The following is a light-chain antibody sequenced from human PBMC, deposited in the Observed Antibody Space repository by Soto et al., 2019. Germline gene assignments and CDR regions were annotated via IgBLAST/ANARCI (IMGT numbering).Light chain of an antibody. CDR2: SAS. Sequence: TQSASVLSASAGDRVTLSCRASQRVXSNLAWYQQKPGQAPRVLXDSASTRATGSPARLSGSGSGTEFTLTINSLQSEDFAVYYWQQYNRGPCTFGQGTKVDIK. CDR3: QQYNRGPCT. J-gene: IGKJ1*01. CDR1: QRVXSN. V-gene: IGKV3-15*01.